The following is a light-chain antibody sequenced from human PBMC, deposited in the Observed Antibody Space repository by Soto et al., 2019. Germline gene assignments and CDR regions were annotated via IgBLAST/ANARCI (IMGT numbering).Light chain of an antibody. J-gene: IGLJ2*01. CDR3: SSYTSNSTLV. V-gene: IGLV2-14*01. CDR2: EVS. Sequence: QSALTQPASVSGSPGQSITISYTGTSSDVGGYNYVSWYQHHPGKAPKLMIYEVSNRPSGVSNRFSGSKSGNTASLTISGLQAEDEAEYYCSSYTSNSTLVFGGGTKLTVL. CDR1: SSDVGGYNY.